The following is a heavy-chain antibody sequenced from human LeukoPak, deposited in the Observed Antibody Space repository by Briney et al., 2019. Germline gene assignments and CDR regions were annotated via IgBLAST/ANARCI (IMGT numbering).Heavy chain of an antibody. CDR3: AKDRTYGNYYYYGMDV. V-gene: IGHV3-53*05. D-gene: IGHD3-10*01. CDR1: GFTVSSNY. Sequence: GGSLRLSCAASGFTVSSNYMSWVRQAPGKGLEWVSVIYSGGSTYYADSVKGRFTISRDNSKNTLYPQMNSLRAEDTAVYYCAKDRTYGNYYYYGMDVWGQGTTVTVSS. J-gene: IGHJ6*02. CDR2: IYSGGST.